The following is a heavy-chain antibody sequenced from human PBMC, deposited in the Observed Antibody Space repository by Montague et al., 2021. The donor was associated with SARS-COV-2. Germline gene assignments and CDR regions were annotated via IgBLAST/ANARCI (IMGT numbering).Heavy chain of an antibody. V-gene: IGHV4-59*01. Sequence: SETLSLTCTVSGGSISSYYWCWIRQPPGKGLEWIGFIYYSGSTNYNPSLKIRVTISVYTYKNQFPLKLSSVTAADTAVYYCARGREYSSSAGFDYWGQGTLVTVSS. D-gene: IGHD6-6*01. CDR2: IYYSGST. CDR3: ARGREYSSSAGFDY. J-gene: IGHJ4*02. CDR1: GGSISSYY.